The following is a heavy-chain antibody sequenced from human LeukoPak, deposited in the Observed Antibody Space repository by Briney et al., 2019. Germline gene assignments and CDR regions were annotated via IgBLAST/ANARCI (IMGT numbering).Heavy chain of an antibody. CDR3: ARGSFLITFGGFIG. CDR2: ISSSGSPI. CDR1: GFTFSDYY. D-gene: IGHD3-16*02. V-gene: IGHV3-11*04. Sequence: GGSLRLSCATSGFTFSDYYMSWIRQAPGKGPEWVSYISSSGSPIYYADSVKGRFTISRDNAKNSLFLQMNSLRAEDTAVYYCARGSFLITFGGFIGWGQGTLVTVSS. J-gene: IGHJ4*02.